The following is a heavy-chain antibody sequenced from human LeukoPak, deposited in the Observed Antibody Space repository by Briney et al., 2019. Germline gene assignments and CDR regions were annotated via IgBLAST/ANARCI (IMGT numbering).Heavy chain of an antibody. CDR2: IYYSGST. CDR1: GGSVSSGSSY. CDR3: ASHIYCNSTSCYDY. Sequence: SETLSLTCTVSGGSVSSGSSYWTWIRQSPGKGLEWIGYIYYSGSTNYNPSLKSRVTISLDTSKNQFSLKLTSVTAADTAVYYCASHIYCNSTSCYDYWGQGTLVTVSS. D-gene: IGHD2-2*01. J-gene: IGHJ4*02. V-gene: IGHV4-61*01.